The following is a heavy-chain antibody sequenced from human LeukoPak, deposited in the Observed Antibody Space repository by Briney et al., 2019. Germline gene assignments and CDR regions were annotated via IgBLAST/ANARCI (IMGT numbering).Heavy chain of an antibody. CDR3: VSGSLQSGYNFDY. V-gene: IGHV3-74*01. CDR2: IKYDGSAT. Sequence: GGSLRLSCAASGFTFSNYWMHWIRHVPGKGLVWVSHIKYDGSATNYADSVKGRFTISRDNAKNTLYLQMNGLRAEDTAVYYCVSGSLQSGYNFDYWGQGALVTVSS. D-gene: IGHD3-3*01. CDR1: GFTFSNYW. J-gene: IGHJ4*02.